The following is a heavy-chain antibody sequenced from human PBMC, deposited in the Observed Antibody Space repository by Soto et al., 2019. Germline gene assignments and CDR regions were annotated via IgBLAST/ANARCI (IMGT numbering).Heavy chain of an antibody. CDR2: IYYSGST. D-gene: IGHD1-1*01. J-gene: IGHJ4*02. Sequence: QLQLQESGPGLVKPSETLSLTCTVSGGSISSSSYYWGWIRQPPGKGLEWIGNIYYSGSTYYNPSLKSRVTISVDTSKNHFSLKLSYVTAADTAVYYCARHGPLSNNWNQLDYWGQGTLVTVSS. CDR3: ARHGPLSNNWNQLDY. CDR1: GGSISSSSYY. V-gene: IGHV4-39*01.